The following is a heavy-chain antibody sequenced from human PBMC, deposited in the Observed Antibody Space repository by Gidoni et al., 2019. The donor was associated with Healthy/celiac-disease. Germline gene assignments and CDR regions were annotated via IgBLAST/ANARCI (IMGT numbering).Heavy chain of an antibody. J-gene: IGHJ6*04. CDR2: IIPIFGTA. Sequence: QVQLVQSGAEVKKPGSSVKVSCKASGGTFSSDAISWVRQAPGQGLEWMGGIIPIFGTANYAQKFQGRVTITADESTSTAYMELSSLRSEDTAVYYCARRGSPDEYYYYYYGMDVWGKGTTVTVSS. V-gene: IGHV1-69*01. CDR1: GGTFSSDA. D-gene: IGHD2-2*01. CDR3: ARRGSPDEYYYYYYGMDV.